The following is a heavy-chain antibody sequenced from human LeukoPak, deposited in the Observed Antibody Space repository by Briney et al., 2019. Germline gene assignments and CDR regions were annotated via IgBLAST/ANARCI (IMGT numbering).Heavy chain of an antibody. J-gene: IGHJ3*02. D-gene: IGHD6-13*01. CDR2: IIPIFGTA. Sequence: ASVKASCKASGGPFSSYPISWVRQAPGQGLEWMGVIIPIFGTANYAQKFQGRVTITADESTSTAYMELSSLRSEDTAVYYCARDLRTSSSWPYDAFDIWGQGTMVTVSS. V-gene: IGHV1-69*13. CDR1: GGPFSSYP. CDR3: ARDLRTSSSWPYDAFDI.